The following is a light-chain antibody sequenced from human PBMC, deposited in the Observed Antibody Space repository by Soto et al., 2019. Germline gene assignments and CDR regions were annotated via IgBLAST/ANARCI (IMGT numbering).Light chain of an antibody. CDR1: QSVRGY. V-gene: IGKV3-11*01. CDR2: DAS. CDR3: QYYDESMWT. J-gene: IGKJ1*01. Sequence: EIVLTQSPATLSLSPGQRATLSCRASQSVRGYLAWYQQKPGQAPRLLIYDASNRATGIPARFSGTGSGTDFTLTINRLEPEDFAVYYCQYYDESMWTFGQGTKVDI.